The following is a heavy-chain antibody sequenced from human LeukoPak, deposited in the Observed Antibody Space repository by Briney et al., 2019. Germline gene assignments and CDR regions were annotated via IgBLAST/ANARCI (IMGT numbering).Heavy chain of an antibody. J-gene: IGHJ4*02. Sequence: ASVKVSCKASGYSFTNYKIHWLRQAPGQGLQWMGTIDPSGPSVTYAQIFKGRLIVTRDTSTSTVYMQLSSLRSEDSAMYYCARATSPIAYDWNSWGQGTLVTVSS. CDR1: GYSFTNYK. V-gene: IGHV1-46*01. CDR2: IDPSGPSV. D-gene: IGHD5-12*01. CDR3: ARATSPIAYDWNS.